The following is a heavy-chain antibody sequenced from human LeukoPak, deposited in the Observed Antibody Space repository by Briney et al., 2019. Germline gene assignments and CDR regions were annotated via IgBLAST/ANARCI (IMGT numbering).Heavy chain of an antibody. Sequence: GGSLGLSCAASGFTFSSYSMNWVRQAPGKGLEWVAVISYDGSNKYYADSVKGRFTISRDNSENTLYLQMNSLRAEDTAVYYCAKDPRGTLSGYFDYWGQGTLVTVSS. J-gene: IGHJ4*02. V-gene: IGHV3-30*18. D-gene: IGHD3-9*01. CDR3: AKDPRGTLSGYFDY. CDR1: GFTFSSYS. CDR2: ISYDGSNK.